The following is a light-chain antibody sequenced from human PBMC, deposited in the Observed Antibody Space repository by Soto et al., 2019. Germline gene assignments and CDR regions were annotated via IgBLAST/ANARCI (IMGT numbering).Light chain of an antibody. CDR2: AGS. Sequence: QSALTQPASVSGSPGPSITLSCPGTSSDVGGYNLVSWYPQHPGKAPKLMIYAGSKRPSGVSNRFSGSKAGNTASLTISGLQAEDEAEYYCCSYAGSSTFYYVFGTGTKLTVL. CDR1: SSDVGGYNL. CDR3: CSYAGSSTFYYV. V-gene: IGLV2-23*03. J-gene: IGLJ1*01.